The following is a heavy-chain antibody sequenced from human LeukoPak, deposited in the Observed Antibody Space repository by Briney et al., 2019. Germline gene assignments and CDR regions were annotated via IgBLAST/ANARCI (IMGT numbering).Heavy chain of an antibody. CDR1: GGSISSSSYY. J-gene: IGHJ6*03. Sequence: KPSETLSLTCTVSGGSISSSSYYWGWIRQPPGKGLEWIGSIYYSGSTYYNPSLKSRVTISVDTSKNQFSLKLSSVTAADTAVYYCARGERGEAARPDGSWYYYYYMDVWGKGTTVTVSS. V-gene: IGHV4-39*07. CDR3: ARGERGEAARPDGSWYYYYYMDV. CDR2: IYYSGST. D-gene: IGHD6-6*01.